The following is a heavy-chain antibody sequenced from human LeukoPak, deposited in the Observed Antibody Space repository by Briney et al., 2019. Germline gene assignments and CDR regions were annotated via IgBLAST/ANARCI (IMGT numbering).Heavy chain of an antibody. CDR2: IYHSGST. CDR1: GYSISSGYY. Sequence: SETLSLTCTVSGYSISSGYYWGWIRQPPGKGLEWVGSIYHSGSTYYNPSLKSRVTISVDTSKNQSSLKLSSVTAADTAVYYCAREKVEETYYYYMDVWGKGTTVTVSS. J-gene: IGHJ6*03. CDR3: AREKVEETYYYYMDV. V-gene: IGHV4-38-2*02.